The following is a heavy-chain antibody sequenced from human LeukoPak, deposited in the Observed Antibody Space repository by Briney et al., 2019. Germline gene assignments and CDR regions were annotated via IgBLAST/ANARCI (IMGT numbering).Heavy chain of an antibody. Sequence: GGSLRLSCAASGFTFSSYDMSWVRQAPGKGLEWVSTMSGGGGSTYHADSVKGRFTISRDISRNTLYLQMTSLRAEDTAVYFCATVRQGTMRDFEYWGQGTLVTVSS. D-gene: IGHD1-7*01. J-gene: IGHJ4*02. CDR1: GFTFSSYD. CDR3: ATVRQGTMRDFEY. CDR2: MSGGGGST. V-gene: IGHV3-23*01.